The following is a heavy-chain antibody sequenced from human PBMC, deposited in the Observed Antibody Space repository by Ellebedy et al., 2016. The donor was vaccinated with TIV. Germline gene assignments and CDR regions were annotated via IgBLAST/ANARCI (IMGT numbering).Heavy chain of an antibody. J-gene: IGHJ6*03. V-gene: IGHV3-48*02. D-gene: IGHD3-3*01. CDR2: ISSSSSTI. Sequence: GGSLRLXXAASGFTFSSYSMNWVRQAPGKGLEWVSYISSSSSTIYYADSVKGRFTISRDNAKNSLYLQMNSLRDEDTAVYYCARDSDFWSYYYYMDVWGKGTTVTVSS. CDR3: ARDSDFWSYYYYMDV. CDR1: GFTFSSYS.